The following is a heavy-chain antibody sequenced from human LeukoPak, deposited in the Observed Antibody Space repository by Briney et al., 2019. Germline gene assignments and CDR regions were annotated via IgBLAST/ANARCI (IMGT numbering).Heavy chain of an antibody. CDR2: ISGNGGVI. V-gene: IGHV3-11*04. CDR1: GFTFSDNY. D-gene: IGHD1-1*01. J-gene: IGHJ4*02. CDR3: ARDPRTVRI. Sequence: GGSLRLSCAASGFTFSDNYMTWVRQAPGKGLEWLSYISGNGGVIQYADSAKGRFTISRDNVKNLLYLQMDSLRVEDTAIYYCARDPRTVRIWGQGTLVTVSS.